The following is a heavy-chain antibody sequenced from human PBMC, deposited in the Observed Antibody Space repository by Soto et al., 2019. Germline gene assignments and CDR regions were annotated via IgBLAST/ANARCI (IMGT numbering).Heavy chain of an antibody. Sequence: EVQLVESGGGLVKPGGSLRLSCAASGFTFSRYGMNWVRQAPGKGLELVSSISGLSSYIYCADSVKGRFTVSRDNAKNSLYAQMNSLRAEDTAVYYCARDPQQRLADSYYYGMDVWGQGTTVIVSS. V-gene: IGHV3-21*02. J-gene: IGHJ6*02. CDR1: GFTFSRYG. CDR2: ISGLSSYI. CDR3: ARDPQQRLADSYYYGMDV. D-gene: IGHD6-25*01.